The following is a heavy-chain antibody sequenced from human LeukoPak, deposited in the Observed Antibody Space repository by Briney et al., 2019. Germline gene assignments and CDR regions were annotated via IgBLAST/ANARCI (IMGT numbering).Heavy chain of an antibody. CDR1: GDSVSSNSAA. D-gene: IGHD1-26*01. V-gene: IGHV6-1*01. J-gene: IGHJ4*02. CDR3: ARDEWGYTDS. CDR2: TFYRSKWYN. Sequence: SQTLSLTCAISGDSVSSNSAACNWIRQSPSRGLEWLGRTFYRSKWYNDYAVSMKSRMTINPDTSKNQFSLQLNSVTPEDMAVYYCARDEWGYTDSWGQGTLVTVSS.